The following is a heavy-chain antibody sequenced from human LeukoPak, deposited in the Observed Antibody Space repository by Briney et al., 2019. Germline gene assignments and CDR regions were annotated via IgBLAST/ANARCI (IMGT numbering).Heavy chain of an antibody. CDR2: IYYSGST. CDR3: ARRKMVRGVIEPFDY. CDR1: GGSISSYY. J-gene: IGHJ4*02. V-gene: IGHV4-59*08. Sequence: SETLSLTCTVSGGSISSYYWSWIRQPPGKGLEWIGYIYYSGSTNYNPSLKSRVTISVDTSKNQFSLKLSSVTAADTAVYYCARRKMVRGVIEPFDYWGQGTLVTVSS. D-gene: IGHD3-10*01.